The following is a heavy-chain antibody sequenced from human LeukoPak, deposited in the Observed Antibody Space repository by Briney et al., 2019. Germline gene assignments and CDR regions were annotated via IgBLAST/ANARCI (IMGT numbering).Heavy chain of an antibody. Sequence: ASVKVSCKASGYTFTGYYMHWVRQATGQGLEWIGWINPNSGDTNYAQKFQGRVTMTRDTSISTAYMELSRLRSDDTAVYYCARDPSNYYYYYYMDVWGRGTTVTVSS. CDR2: INPNSGDT. CDR1: GYTFTGYY. CDR3: ARDPSNYYYYYYMDV. J-gene: IGHJ6*03. V-gene: IGHV1-2*02.